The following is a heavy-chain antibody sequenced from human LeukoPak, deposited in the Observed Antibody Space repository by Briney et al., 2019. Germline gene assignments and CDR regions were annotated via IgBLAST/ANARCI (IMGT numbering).Heavy chain of an antibody. D-gene: IGHD3-22*01. Sequence: SETLSLTCTVSGASITTYYWRWIRLPPGKGLDWIGYIYHSGSTKYNPSLKSRVTISVDTSKNQFSLRLSSVTGADTAVYYCARQLYDSSGYPFDYWGQGTLVTVSS. CDR1: GASITTYY. V-gene: IGHV4-59*08. CDR3: ARQLYDSSGYPFDY. CDR2: IYHSGST. J-gene: IGHJ4*02.